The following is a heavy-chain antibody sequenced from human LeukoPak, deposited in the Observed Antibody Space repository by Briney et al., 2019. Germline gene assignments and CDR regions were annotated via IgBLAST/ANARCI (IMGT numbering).Heavy chain of an antibody. Sequence: GGSLRLSCAASGFTFSSSAMSWVRQAPGKGLEWVSAISNNGGYTYYADSVKGRFTFSRDNSKNMLHLQMNSLRAEDAAVYYCARGFNRGFDPWGQGTLVIVSS. CDR3: ARGFNRGFDP. CDR1: GFTFSSSA. J-gene: IGHJ5*02. D-gene: IGHD3-10*01. V-gene: IGHV3-23*01. CDR2: ISNNGGYT.